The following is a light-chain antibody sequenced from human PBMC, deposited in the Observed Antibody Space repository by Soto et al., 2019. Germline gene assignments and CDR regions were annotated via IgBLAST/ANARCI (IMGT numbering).Light chain of an antibody. CDR1: YSNIGSND. V-gene: IGLV1-40*01. Sequence: QSVLSQPPSASGSPGQRVTISCSGSYSNIGSNDVNWYQQFPGTAPRLLIYVNNNRPSGVPDRFSGSKSGTSASLVITGLQAEDEADYYCQSYDSSLSASVFGGGTKLTVL. J-gene: IGLJ3*02. CDR2: VNN. CDR3: QSYDSSLSASV.